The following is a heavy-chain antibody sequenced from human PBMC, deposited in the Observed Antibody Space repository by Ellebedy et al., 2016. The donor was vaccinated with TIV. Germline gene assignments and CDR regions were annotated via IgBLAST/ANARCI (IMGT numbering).Heavy chain of an antibody. CDR2: INPDGSKK. J-gene: IGHJ4*02. D-gene: IGHD3-3*01. V-gene: IGHV3-7*01. CDR3: SNVEWYRSDY. Sequence: GESLKISCAASGFTFSSYGMNWVRQAPGKGLEWVAFINPDGSKKYYADSVKGRFTISRDSAKNSLYLQMNTLGGEDTAVYYCSNVEWYRSDYWGQGTLVTVSS. CDR1: GFTFSSYG.